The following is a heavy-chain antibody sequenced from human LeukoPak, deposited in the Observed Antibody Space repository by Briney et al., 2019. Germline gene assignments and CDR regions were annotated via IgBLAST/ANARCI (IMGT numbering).Heavy chain of an antibody. V-gene: IGHV3-33*01. CDR2: IWYDGSNK. CDR1: GSTFSRYG. J-gene: IGHJ4*02. CDR3: ARARGIAADFDY. Sequence: GGSLRLSCAASGSTFSRYGMHWVRQAPGKGLEWVAVIWYDGSNKYYADSVKGRFTISRDNSKNTLYLQLNSLRAEDTAVYYCARARGIAADFDYWGQGTLVTVSS. D-gene: IGHD6-13*01.